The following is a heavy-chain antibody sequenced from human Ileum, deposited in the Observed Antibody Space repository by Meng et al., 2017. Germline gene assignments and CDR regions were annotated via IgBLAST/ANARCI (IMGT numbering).Heavy chain of an antibody. CDR2: IYTSGST. J-gene: IGHJ5*02. Sequence: QWQRQGSGPGLVKPSEPLPLTCTVSGGSISSYSWSWIRQPAGKGLEWIGRIYTSGSTNYNPSLKSRVTMSVDTSKNQFSLKLSSVTAADTAVYYCARDVVPTVTYYYNWFDPWGQGTLVTVSS. CDR1: GGSISSYS. D-gene: IGHD4-17*01. CDR3: ARDVVPTVTYYYNWFDP. V-gene: IGHV4-4*07.